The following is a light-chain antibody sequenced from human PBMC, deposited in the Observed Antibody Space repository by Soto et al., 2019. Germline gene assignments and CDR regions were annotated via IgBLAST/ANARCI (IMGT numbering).Light chain of an antibody. J-gene: IGKJ4*01. CDR1: QSISSW. CDR2: KAS. CDR3: QQYNDYPLT. V-gene: IGKV1-5*03. Sequence: DIQMTQSPSTLSASVGDRVTITCRASQSISSWLAWYQQKPGKAPKLLIYKASTLESGVPSRFSGSGSATEFTLTISRLQPDDFANYYCQQYNDYPLTFGGGTNVEIK.